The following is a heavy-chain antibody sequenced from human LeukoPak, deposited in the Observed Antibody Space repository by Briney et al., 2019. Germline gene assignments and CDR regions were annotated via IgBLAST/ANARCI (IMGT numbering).Heavy chain of an antibody. CDR1: GGSISSYY. CDR2: IYTSGST. D-gene: IGHD6-6*01. Sequence: SETLSLTCTVSGGSISSYYWSWIRQPPGKGLEWIGYIYTSGSTTYNPSLKSRVTISVDTSKNQFSLKLSSVTAADTAVYYCARRFGSSWGQGTLVTVSS. J-gene: IGHJ4*02. CDR3: ARRFGSS. V-gene: IGHV4-4*09.